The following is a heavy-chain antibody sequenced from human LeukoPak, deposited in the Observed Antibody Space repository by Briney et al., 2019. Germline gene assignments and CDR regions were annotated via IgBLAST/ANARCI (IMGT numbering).Heavy chain of an antibody. D-gene: IGHD7-27*01. CDR3: ARRGDNWGFFDY. CDR2: ISSSSSYI. Sequence: GGSLRLSCAASGFTFSSYSMNWVRQAPGKGLEWVSSISSSSSYIYYADSVKGRFTISRDNAKNSLYLQMNSLRAEDTAVYYCARRGDNWGFFDYWGQGTLVTVSS. CDR1: GFTFSSYS. V-gene: IGHV3-21*04. J-gene: IGHJ4*02.